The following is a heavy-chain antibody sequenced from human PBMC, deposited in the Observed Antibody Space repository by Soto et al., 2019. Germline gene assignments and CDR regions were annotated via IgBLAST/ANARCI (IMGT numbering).Heavy chain of an antibody. D-gene: IGHD2-21*01. CDR2: VFWNDDK. Sequence: QITLKESGPTLVKPTQTLTLTCTFSGFSFGVSGVGVGWIRQPPGRALEWLGLVFWNDDKRYSPSLESRLTLTKDTSNKQVDLTETNLDPGDTGTYYCARAYTYYFNHWGQGTLVTVSS. CDR1: GFSFGVSGVG. V-gene: IGHV2-5*01. CDR3: ARAYTYYFNH. J-gene: IGHJ4*02.